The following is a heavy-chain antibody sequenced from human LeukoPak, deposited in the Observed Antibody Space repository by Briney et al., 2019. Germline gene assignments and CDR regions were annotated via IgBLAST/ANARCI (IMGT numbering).Heavy chain of an antibody. J-gene: IGHJ4*02. CDR3: AREGFSGSYYDY. V-gene: IGHV4-59*01. Sequence: SGTLSLTCTVSGGSISSYYWSWIRQPPGKGLEWIGYIYYSGGTNYNPSLKSRVTISVDTSKNQFSLKLSSVTAADTAVYFCAREGFSGSYYDYWGQGTLVTVSS. CDR1: GGSISSYY. CDR2: IYYSGGT. D-gene: IGHD1-26*01.